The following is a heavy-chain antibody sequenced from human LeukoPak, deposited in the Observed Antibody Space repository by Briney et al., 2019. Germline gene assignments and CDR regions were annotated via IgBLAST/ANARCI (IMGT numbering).Heavy chain of an antibody. Sequence: PGGTLRLSCAASGFTFSSYGMSWVRQAPGKGLEWVSAISGSGGSTYYADSVKGRFTISRDNSKNTLYLQMNSLRAEDTAVYYCAKVGVGYCSGGSCYHGVQNYYFDYWGQGTLVTVSS. CDR2: ISGSGGST. V-gene: IGHV3-23*01. CDR1: GFTFSSYG. CDR3: AKVGVGYCSGGSCYHGVQNYYFDY. J-gene: IGHJ4*02. D-gene: IGHD2-15*01.